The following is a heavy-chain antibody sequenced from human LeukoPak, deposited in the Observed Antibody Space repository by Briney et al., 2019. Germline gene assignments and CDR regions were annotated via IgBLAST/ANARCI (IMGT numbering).Heavy chain of an antibody. V-gene: IGHV1-24*01. CDR1: GYTLTELS. CDR2: FDPEDGET. CDR3: ARDRRAIATAGEYYFDY. D-gene: IGHD6-13*01. J-gene: IGHJ4*02. Sequence: ASVKVSCKVSGYTLTELSMHWVRQAPGKGLEWMGGFDPEDGETIYAQKLQGRVTMTTDTSTSTAYMELRSLRSDDTAVYYCARDRRAIATAGEYYFDYWGQGILVTVSS.